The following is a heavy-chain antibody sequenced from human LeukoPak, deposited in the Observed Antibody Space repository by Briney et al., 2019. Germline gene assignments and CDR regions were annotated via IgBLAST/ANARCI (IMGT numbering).Heavy chain of an antibody. J-gene: IGHJ5*02. CDR1: GYSISSGFY. D-gene: IGHD3-22*01. V-gene: IGHV4-38-2*02. Sequence: SETLSLTCTVSGYSISSGFYWGWIRQPPGKGLEWIGSIYHSGSTHYNSSLKSRVTISVDTSKNQLSLKLSSVTAADTAVYYCARDRYYYDSSGYGWFDPWGQGTLVTVSS. CDR2: IYHSGST. CDR3: ARDRYYYDSSGYGWFDP.